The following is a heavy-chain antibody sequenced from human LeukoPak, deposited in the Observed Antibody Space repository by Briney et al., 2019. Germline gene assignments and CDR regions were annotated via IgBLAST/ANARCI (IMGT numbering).Heavy chain of an antibody. V-gene: IGHV3-23*01. CDR3: AKDHLPGIVVADRDY. D-gene: IGHD6-19*01. Sequence: GGSLRLSCAASGFTFSSYGMSWVRQAPGKGLEWVSAISGSGGSTYYADSVKGRFTISRDNSKNTLYLQMNSLRAEDTAVYYCAKDHLPGIVVADRDYWGRGTLVTVSS. CDR2: ISGSGGST. J-gene: IGHJ4*02. CDR1: GFTFSSYG.